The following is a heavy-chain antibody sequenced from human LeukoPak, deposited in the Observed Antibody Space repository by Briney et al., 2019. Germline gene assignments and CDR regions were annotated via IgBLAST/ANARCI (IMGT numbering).Heavy chain of an antibody. V-gene: IGHV3-21*01. CDR3: ARNRRDIDIRALGY. CDR2: ISSSSSYI. D-gene: IGHD3-16*02. CDR1: GFTFSSYS. J-gene: IGHJ4*02. Sequence: GGSLRLSCAASGFTFSSYSVPWVRQAPGKGLKWFSSISSSSSYIYYADSVKGRFTISRDNAKNSLYLQMNSLRAEDTAVYYCARNRRDIDIRALGYWGQGTLVTVSS.